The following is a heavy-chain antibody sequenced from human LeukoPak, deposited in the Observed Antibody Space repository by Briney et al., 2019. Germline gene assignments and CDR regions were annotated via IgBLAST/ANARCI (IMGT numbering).Heavy chain of an antibody. CDR2: INPSGGST. J-gene: IGHJ4*02. CDR1: GYTFTSYY. CDR3: ATGIGSYYDSSAIGDY. Sequence: ASVKVSCKASGYTFTSYYMHWVRQAPGQGLEWMGIINPSGGSTSYAQKFQGRVTMTRDTSTSTVYMELSSLRSEDTAVYYCATGIGSYYDSSAIGDYWGQGTLVTVS. V-gene: IGHV1-46*01. D-gene: IGHD3-22*01.